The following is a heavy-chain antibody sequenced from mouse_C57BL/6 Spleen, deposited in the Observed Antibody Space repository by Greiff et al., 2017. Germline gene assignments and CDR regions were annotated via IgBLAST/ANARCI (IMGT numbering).Heavy chain of an antibody. V-gene: IGHV8-8*01. J-gene: IGHJ1*03. D-gene: IGHD2-1*01. Sequence: QVTLKVSGPGILQPSQTLSLTCSFSGFSLSTFGMGVGWIRQPSGKGLEWLAHIWWDDDKYYNPALKSRLTISKDTSKNQVFLKSANVDTADTATYYSAGSRDYGNSHWYFDVWGTGTTVTVSS. CDR2: IWWDDDK. CDR3: AGSRDYGNSHWYFDV. CDR1: GFSLSTFGMG.